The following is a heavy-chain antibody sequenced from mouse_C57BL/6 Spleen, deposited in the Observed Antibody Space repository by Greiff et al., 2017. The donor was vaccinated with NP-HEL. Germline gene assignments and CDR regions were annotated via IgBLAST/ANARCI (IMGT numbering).Heavy chain of an antibody. J-gene: IGHJ3*01. V-gene: IGHV1-54*01. D-gene: IGHD1-1*01. Sequence: VQLQESGAELVRPGTSVKVSCKASGYAFTNYLIEWVQQRPGQGLEWIGVINPGSGGTNYNEKFKGKATLTADKSSSTAYMPLSSLTCEDSAVYCCAISNFTTVVARNWFAYWGQGTLVTVSA. CDR2: INPGSGGT. CDR1: GYAFTNYL. CDR3: AISNFTTVVARNWFAY.